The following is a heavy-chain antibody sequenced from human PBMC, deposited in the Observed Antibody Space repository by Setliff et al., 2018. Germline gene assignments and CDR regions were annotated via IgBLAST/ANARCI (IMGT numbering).Heavy chain of an antibody. Sequence: PSETLSLTCAVYGGSFSGYSWSWIRQPPGKGLEWIGKINHSGSTNYNPSLKSRVTISIDTSSKHFSLILTSVTAADTAVYYCARDPGYPSGVAGGFDTWGQGTTVTVSS. CDR3: ARDPGYPSGVAGGFDT. D-gene: IGHD2-2*03. J-gene: IGHJ3*02. V-gene: IGHV4-34*01. CDR2: INHSGST. CDR1: GGSFSGYS.